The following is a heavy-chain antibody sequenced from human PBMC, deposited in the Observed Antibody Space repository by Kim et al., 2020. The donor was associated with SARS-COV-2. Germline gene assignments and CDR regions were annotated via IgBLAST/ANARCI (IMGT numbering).Heavy chain of an antibody. CDR3: KGPSVFPLALCSRSTSESKAALGCLVKEYF. Sequence: GGSLRLSCAASGFTFSTYDMHWVRQAPGEGLEYVSRISSNGDTTPYGKCLKGRFPISRDTSKGTLLLQMGSLRPTDMAVSSTKGPSVFPLALCSRSTSESKAALGCLVKEYF. CDR1: GFTFSTYD. CDR2: ISSNGDTT. D-gene: IGHD6-25*01. V-gene: IGHV3-64*01. J-gene: IGHJ1*01.